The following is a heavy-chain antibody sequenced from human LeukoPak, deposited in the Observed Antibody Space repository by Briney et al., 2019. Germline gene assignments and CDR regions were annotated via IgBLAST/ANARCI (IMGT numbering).Heavy chain of an antibody. D-gene: IGHD7-27*01. J-gene: IGHJ3*01. Sequence: SQTLSLTCAISGDSVSGNSGVWNWIRQSPSRGLEWLGKTYYRSKWFNDSAVSVKSRITINPDTSKNQFSLHLNSVTPEDTAVYDCARSLWAGAFDVWGQGTMVAVSS. V-gene: IGHV6-1*01. CDR3: ARSLWAGAFDV. CDR1: GDSVSGNSGV. CDR2: TYYRSKWFN.